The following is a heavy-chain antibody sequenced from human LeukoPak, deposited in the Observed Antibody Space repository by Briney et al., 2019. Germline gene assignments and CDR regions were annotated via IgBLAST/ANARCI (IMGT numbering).Heavy chain of an antibody. CDR1: GFTFSSYE. CDR2: ISSSGSTI. J-gene: IGHJ4*02. D-gene: IGHD3-9*01. CDR3: AREETGLYYFDY. Sequence: GGSLRLSCAASGFTFSSYEMNWVRQAPGKGLEWVSYISSSGSTIYYADSVKGRFTISRDNAKNSLYLQMNSLRAEDTAVYCCAREETGLYYFDYWGQGTLVTVSS. V-gene: IGHV3-48*03.